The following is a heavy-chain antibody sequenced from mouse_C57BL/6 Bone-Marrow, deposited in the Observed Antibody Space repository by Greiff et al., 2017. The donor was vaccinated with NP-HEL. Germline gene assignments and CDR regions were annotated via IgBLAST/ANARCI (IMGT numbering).Heavy chain of an antibody. CDR1: GYTFTSYG. Sequence: QVQLQQSGAELARPGASVKLSCTASGYTFTSYGISWVKQRTGPGLEWIGEIYPRSGNTYYNEKFKGKATLTADKSSSTAYMEIRSLTSEDSAVYFCARYYGPWFAYWGQGTLVTVSA. D-gene: IGHD1-1*02. J-gene: IGHJ3*01. CDR3: ARYYGPWFAY. V-gene: IGHV1-81*01. CDR2: IYPRSGNT.